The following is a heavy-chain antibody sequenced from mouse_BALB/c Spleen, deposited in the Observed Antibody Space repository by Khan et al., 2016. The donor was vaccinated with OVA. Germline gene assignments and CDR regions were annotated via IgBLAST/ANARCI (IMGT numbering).Heavy chain of an antibody. CDR3: ARAYYRYDGYYAMDY. CDR2: IWGGGGT. CDR1: GFSLSRYN. Sequence: QVQLKESGPGLVAPSQTLSSTCTVSGFSLSRYNIHWVRQPPGKGLEWLGMIWGGGGTDYNSALKSRLSISKDNSKSQVFLKMNSLQTDDTAMYYCARAYYRYDGYYAMDYWGQGTSVNVSS. J-gene: IGHJ4*01. D-gene: IGHD2-14*01. V-gene: IGHV2-6-4*01.